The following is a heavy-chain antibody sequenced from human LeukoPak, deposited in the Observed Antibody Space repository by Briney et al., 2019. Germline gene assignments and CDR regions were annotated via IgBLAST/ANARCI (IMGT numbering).Heavy chain of an antibody. CDR2: IYSDGSRT. CDR3: TRSGRGGAFDI. D-gene: IGHD1-26*01. V-gene: IGHV3-74*01. J-gene: IGHJ3*02. Sequence: GGSLRLSCAGSGFTLSSNWMHWVRQAPGKGLVWVSRIYSDGSRTNYADSVKGRFTISGDNAKNTQYLQMKSLRAEDTAVYYCTRSGRGGAFDIWGQGTMVTVSS. CDR1: GFTLSSNW.